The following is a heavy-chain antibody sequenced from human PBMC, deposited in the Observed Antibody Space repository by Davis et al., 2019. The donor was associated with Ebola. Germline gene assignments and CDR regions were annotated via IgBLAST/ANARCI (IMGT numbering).Heavy chain of an antibody. D-gene: IGHD7-27*01. CDR3: ARDREPNWREEGVFDY. V-gene: IGHV1-69*10. Sequence: SVKVSCKASGGTFSSYAISWVRQAPGQGLEWMGGIIPILGIANYAQKFQGRVTITADKSTSTAYMELSSLRSEDTAVYYCARDREPNWREEGVFDYWGQGTLVTVSS. CDR2: IIPILGIA. J-gene: IGHJ4*02. CDR1: GGTFSSYA.